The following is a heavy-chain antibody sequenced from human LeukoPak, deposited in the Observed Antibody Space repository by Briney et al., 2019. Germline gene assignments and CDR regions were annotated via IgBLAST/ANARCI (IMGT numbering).Heavy chain of an antibody. CDR1: GVSISSSNYF. D-gene: IGHD3-16*01. J-gene: IGHJ6*03. CDR3: ARVGDGGRSSLGQLRYYYYMDV. CDR2: IYFRGSI. V-gene: IGHV4-39*07. Sequence: SETLSLTCTVSGVSISSSNYFWAWIRQSPGKGLEWIGSIYFRGSISSSPSLKSRVTISIDASKNQFSLKLTSVTAADTAVYYCARVGDGGRSSLGQLRYYYYMDVWGKGTTVTVSS.